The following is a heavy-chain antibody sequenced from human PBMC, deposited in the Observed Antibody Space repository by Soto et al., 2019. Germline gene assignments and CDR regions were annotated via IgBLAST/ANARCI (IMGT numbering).Heavy chain of an antibody. CDR1: GGTFRTYA. Sequence: QVQLLQSGAEVKKPGSSVRVSCEASGGTFRTYAISWVRQAPGQGLEWMGEIIPIFGTVNYAQKFQGRVPIPAYESTTTVYTDLRCLRSDDTAVYYCAKGAVPATPTSYYYYPIYVWGHATTVTFSS. CDR2: IIPIFGTV. J-gene: IGHJ6*02. D-gene: IGHD6-19*01. V-gene: IGHV1-69*12. CDR3: AKGAVPATPTSYYYYPIYV.